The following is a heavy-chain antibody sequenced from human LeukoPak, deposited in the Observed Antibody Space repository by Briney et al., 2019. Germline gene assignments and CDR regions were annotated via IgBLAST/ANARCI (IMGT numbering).Heavy chain of an antibody. CDR3: ARLEGYSYGIDT. D-gene: IGHD5-18*01. CDR1: GGTFSSYA. V-gene: IGHV1-69*04. J-gene: IGHJ5*02. CDR2: INPNLGIA. Sequence: ASVKVSCKASGGTFSSYAISWVRQAPGQGLEWMGRINPNLGIANYAQKFQGRVTITADKSTSTAYMELSSLRSEDTAVYYCARLEGYSYGIDTWGQGTLVTVSS.